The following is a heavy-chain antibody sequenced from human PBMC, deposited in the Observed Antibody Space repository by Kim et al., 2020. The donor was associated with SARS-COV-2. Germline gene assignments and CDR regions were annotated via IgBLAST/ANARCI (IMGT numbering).Heavy chain of an antibody. CDR2: IYSGGST. V-gene: IGHV3-53*01. J-gene: IGHJ2*01. Sequence: GGSLRLSCAASGFTVSSNYMSWVRQAPGKGLEWVSVIYSGGSTYYADSVKGRFTISRDNSKNTLYLQMNSLRAEDTAVYYCARGGGYYDSSGYPPPTHLWYFDLWGRGTLVTVSS. D-gene: IGHD3-22*01. CDR3: ARGGGYYDSSGYPPPTHLWYFDL. CDR1: GFTVSSNY.